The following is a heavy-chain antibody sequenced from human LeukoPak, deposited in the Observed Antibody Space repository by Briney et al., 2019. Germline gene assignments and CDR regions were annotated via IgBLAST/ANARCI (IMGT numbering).Heavy chain of an antibody. J-gene: IGHJ4*02. CDR3: TRGSYGDYEY. D-gene: IGHD4-17*01. V-gene: IGHV3-21*01. CDR1: GFTLRSYT. Sequence: GGSLRLSCAASGFTLRSYTMNWVRQAPGKGLEWVSSIGISSNKIYYADSVKGRFIISRDNAKNSVYLQMNSLRAEDTAVYYCTRGSYGDYEYWGQGTLVTVSS. CDR2: IGISSNKI.